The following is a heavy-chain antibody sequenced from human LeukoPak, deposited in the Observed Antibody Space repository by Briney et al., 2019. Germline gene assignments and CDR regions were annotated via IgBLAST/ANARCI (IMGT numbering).Heavy chain of an antibody. CDR3: AKDSRQYCSSTSCSHYFDY. CDR1: GFTFSSYA. V-gene: IGHV3-23*01. D-gene: IGHD2-2*01. CDR2: ISGGGGVT. Sequence: PGGSLRLSCQASGFTFSSYAMSWVRKAPGKCLEWVSAISGGGGVTYYADSVKGRFTISRDNSKNTLYLQMNSLRAEDAAVYYCAKDSRQYCSSTSCSHYFDYWGQGTLVTVSS. J-gene: IGHJ4*02.